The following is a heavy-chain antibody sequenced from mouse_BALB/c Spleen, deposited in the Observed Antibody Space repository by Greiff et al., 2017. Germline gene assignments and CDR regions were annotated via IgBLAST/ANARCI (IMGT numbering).Heavy chain of an antibody. D-gene: IGHD2-14*01. CDR2: ISSGSSTI. J-gene: IGHJ4*01. CDR3: ARSVRYHYAMDD. V-gene: IGHV5-17*02. Sequence: EVKLVESGGGLVKPGGSLKLSCAASGFTFSSFGMHWVRQAPEKGLEWVAYISSGSSTIYYADTVKGRFTISRDNPKNTLFLQMTSLRSEDTAMYYCARSVRYHYAMDDWGQGTSVTVSS. CDR1: GFTFSSFG.